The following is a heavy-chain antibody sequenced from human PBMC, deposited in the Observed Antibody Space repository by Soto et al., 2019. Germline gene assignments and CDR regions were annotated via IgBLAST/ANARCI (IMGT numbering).Heavy chain of an antibody. V-gene: IGHV4-39*01. CDR2: IDYSGTT. CDR3: ARHRNWDPSVFDY. J-gene: IGHJ4*02. Sequence: PSETLSLTCTVSRGSITSSSYYWGWIRQPPGKGLEWIGSIDYSGTTYHNPSLKSQVTISVDTSKNQFSLKLSSVTAADTAVFYCARHRNWDPSVFDYWGQGALVTVSS. CDR1: RGSITSSSYY. D-gene: IGHD7-27*01.